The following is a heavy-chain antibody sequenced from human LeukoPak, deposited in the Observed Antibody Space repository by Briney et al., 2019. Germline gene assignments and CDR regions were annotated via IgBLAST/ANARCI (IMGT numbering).Heavy chain of an antibody. D-gene: IGHD2-15*01. CDR2: IYSDGRT. J-gene: IGHJ4*02. Sequence: LTGGSLRLSCAASGLTFRNYGMHWVRQAPGKGLEWVSIIYSDGRTYYADPVKGRFTISRDDSKNTVYLQMNSLRAEDTAVYYCAREGIRGSGTWTFDYWGQGTQVTVSS. V-gene: IGHV3-53*01. CDR1: GLTFRNYG. CDR3: AREGIRGSGTWTFDY.